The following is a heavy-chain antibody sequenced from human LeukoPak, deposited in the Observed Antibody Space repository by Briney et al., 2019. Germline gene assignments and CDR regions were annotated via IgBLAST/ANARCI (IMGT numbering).Heavy chain of an antibody. D-gene: IGHD3-16*02. V-gene: IGHV1-8*03. CDR2: MNPNSGNT. J-gene: IGHJ4*02. CDR1: GYTFTSYD. Sequence: ASVKVSCKASGYTFTSYDINWVRQAPGQGLEWMGWMNPNSGNTGYAQKFQGRVDITRNTSISTAYMGLSSLRSEDTAVYYCARITPDYGYVWGSYRYGDFDYWGQGTLVTVSS. CDR3: ARITPDYGYVWGSYRYGDFDY.